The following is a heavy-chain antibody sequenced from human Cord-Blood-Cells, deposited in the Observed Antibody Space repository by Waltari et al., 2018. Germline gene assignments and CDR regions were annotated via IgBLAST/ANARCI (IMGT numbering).Heavy chain of an antibody. D-gene: IGHD2-21*02. CDR1: GFTFTRSA. Sequence: QMQLVQSGPEVKKPGTSVKVSCKASGFTFTRSAVQWVRQARGQRLEWIGWIVVGSGNTNYAQKFQERVTITRDMSTSTAYMELSSLRSEDTAVYYCAAFPHCGGDCYPNWFDPWGQGTLVTVSS. V-gene: IGHV1-58*01. J-gene: IGHJ5*02. CDR3: AAFPHCGGDCYPNWFDP. CDR2: IVVGSGNT.